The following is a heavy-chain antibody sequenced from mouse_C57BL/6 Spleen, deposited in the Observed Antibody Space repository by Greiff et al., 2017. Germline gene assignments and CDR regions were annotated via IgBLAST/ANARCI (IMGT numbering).Heavy chain of an antibody. D-gene: IGHD1-1*01. CDR2: IRLKSDNYAT. CDR1: GFTFSNYW. J-gene: IGHJ2*01. Sequence: EVQRVESGGGLVQPGGSMKLSCVASGFTFSNYWMNWVRQSPEKGLEWVAQIRLKSDNYATHYAESVKGRFTISRDDSKSSVYLQMNNLRAEDTGIYYCTGELRYFDYWGQGTTLTVSS. V-gene: IGHV6-3*01. CDR3: TGELRYFDY.